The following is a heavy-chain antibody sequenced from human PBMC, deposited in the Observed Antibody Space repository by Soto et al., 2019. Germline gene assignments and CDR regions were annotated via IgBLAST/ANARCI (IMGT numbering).Heavy chain of an antibody. V-gene: IGHV5-51*01. CDR2: IYPGDSDT. CDR1: GYSFTSYW. J-gene: IGHJ4*02. CDR3: ARPNIAAAGTPYFDY. Sequence: GESLKISCKGSGYSFTSYWIGWVRQMPGKGLEWMGIIYPGDSDTRYSPSFQGQVTISADKSISTAYLQWSSLKASDTAMYYCARPNIAAAGTPYFDYWGQGTLVTVSS. D-gene: IGHD6-13*01.